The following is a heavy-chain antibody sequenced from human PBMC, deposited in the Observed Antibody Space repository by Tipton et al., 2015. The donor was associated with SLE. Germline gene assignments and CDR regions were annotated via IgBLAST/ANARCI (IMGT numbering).Heavy chain of an antibody. D-gene: IGHD3-10*01. CDR3: FRGHYYDN. CDR1: GGSISSSNW. CDR2: IKEDGSEK. Sequence: LSLTCAVSGGSISSSNWWSWVRHPPGKGLEWVANIKEDGSEKYYVDSVKGRFTISRDNAKNSLYLHMNSLRAEDTAVYYCFRGHYYDNWGQGTLVTVSS. J-gene: IGHJ4*02. V-gene: IGHV3-7*03.